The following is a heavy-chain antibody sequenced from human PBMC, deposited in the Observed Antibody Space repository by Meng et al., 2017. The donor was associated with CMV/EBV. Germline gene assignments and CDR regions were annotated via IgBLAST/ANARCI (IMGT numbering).Heavy chain of an antibody. CDR1: GFTFSSYA. V-gene: IGHV3-30-3*01. J-gene: IGHJ5*02. CDR3: ARDKQRSGPEHVNWFDP. CDR2: ISYDGSNK. D-gene: IGHD3-3*01. Sequence: GESLKISCAASGFTFSSYAMHWVRQAPGKGLVWVAVISYDGSNKYYADSVKGRFTISRDNSKNTLYLQMNSLRAEDTAVYYCARDKQRSGPEHVNWFDPWGQGTLVTVSS.